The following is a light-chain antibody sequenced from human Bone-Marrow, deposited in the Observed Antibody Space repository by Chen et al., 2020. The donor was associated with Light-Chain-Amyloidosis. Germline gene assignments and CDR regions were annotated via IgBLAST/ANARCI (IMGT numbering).Light chain of an antibody. CDR2: DDS. Sequence: SYVLTQPSSVSVAPGQTATIACGGNNIGSTSVHWYQQTPGQAPVLVVYDDSDRPSGIPERLSGSNSVNTATLTISRVEAGDEADYYCQVWDRSSDRPVFGGGTKLTVL. V-gene: IGLV3-21*02. J-gene: IGLJ3*02. CDR1: NIGSTS. CDR3: QVWDRSSDRPV.